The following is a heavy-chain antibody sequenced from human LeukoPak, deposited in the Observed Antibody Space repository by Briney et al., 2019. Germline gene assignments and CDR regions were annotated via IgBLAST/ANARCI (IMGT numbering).Heavy chain of an antibody. D-gene: IGHD6-13*01. CDR3: ARVVYIAAARYYFDY. CDR2: INHSGST. Sequence: NSPETLSLTCAVYGGSFSGYYWSWIRQPPGKGLEWIGEINHSGSTNYNPSLKSRVTISVDTSKNQFSLKLSSVTAADTAVYYCARVVYIAAARYYFDYWGQGTLVTVSS. CDR1: GGSFSGYY. V-gene: IGHV4-34*01. J-gene: IGHJ4*02.